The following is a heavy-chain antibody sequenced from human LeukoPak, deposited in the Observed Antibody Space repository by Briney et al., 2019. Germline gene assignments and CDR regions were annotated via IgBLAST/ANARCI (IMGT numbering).Heavy chain of an antibody. CDR2: ISAYNGKT. D-gene: IGHD3-10*01. J-gene: IGHJ6*02. CDR1: GYTFTSYG. CDR3: ARELLLWFGESYGMDV. V-gene: IGHV1-18*01. Sequence: GASVKVSCKASGYTFTSYGISWVRQAPGQGLEWMGWISAYNGKTNYAQKLQGRVTMTTDTYTSPAYSELRSLRSDDTAVYYCARELLLWFGESYGMDVWGQGTTVTVSS.